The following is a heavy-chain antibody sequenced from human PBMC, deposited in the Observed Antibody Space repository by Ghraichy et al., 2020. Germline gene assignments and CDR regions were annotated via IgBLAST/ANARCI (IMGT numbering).Heavy chain of an antibody. CDR1: GFSLSTGGEG. CDR2: IYRGGDQ. CDR3: AHRRYYDSSGYDY. Sequence: SGPTLAKPTQTLTLTCTFSGFSLSTGGEGVDWIRQPPGKALEWLALIYRGGDQRYNGALKSRLTISEVAYKNQVVLTMTNMGPVDTATYFCAHRRYYDSSGYDYWGQGTVVTVAS. D-gene: IGHD3-22*01. J-gene: IGHJ4*02. V-gene: IGHV2-5*02.